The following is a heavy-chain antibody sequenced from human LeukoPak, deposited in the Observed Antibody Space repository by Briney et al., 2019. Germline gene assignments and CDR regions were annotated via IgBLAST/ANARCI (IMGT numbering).Heavy chain of an antibody. CDR2: IIPIFGTA. D-gene: IGHD4-17*01. V-gene: IGHV1-69*01. CDR1: GGTFSSYA. J-gene: IGHJ5*02. CDR3: ARDPKPTVTTFNWSDP. Sequence: SVKVSCKASGGTFSSYAISWVRQAPGQGLEWMGGIIPIFGTANYAQKFQGRVTITADESTSTAYMELSSLRSEDTAVYYCARDPKPTVTTFNWSDPWGQGTLVTVSS.